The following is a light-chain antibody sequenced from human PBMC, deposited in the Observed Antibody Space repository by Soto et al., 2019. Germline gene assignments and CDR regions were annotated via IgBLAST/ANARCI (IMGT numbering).Light chain of an antibody. CDR2: EVS. CDR3: QKYNSAPPWT. J-gene: IGKJ1*01. V-gene: IGKV3-11*01. CDR1: QTVSSS. Sequence: EIVLTQSPATLSLSPGERATLSCRASQTVSSSLAWYQQKPGQAPRLLIYEVSNRATGIPARFSGSGSGADFTLTIGSLQPEDVATYYCQKYNSAPPWTFGQGTKVDIK.